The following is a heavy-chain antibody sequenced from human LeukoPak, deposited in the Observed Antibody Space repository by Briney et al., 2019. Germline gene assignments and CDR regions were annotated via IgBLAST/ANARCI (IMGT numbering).Heavy chain of an antibody. V-gene: IGHV3-21*01. CDR3: ARVGYCSSTSCHYYFDY. J-gene: IGHJ4*02. D-gene: IGHD2-2*01. Sequence: GGSLRLSCAASGFTFSSYGMSWVRQAPGKGLEWVSSISSSSSYIYYADSVKGRFTISRDNAKNSLYLQMNSLRAEDTAVYYCARVGYCSSTSCHYYFDYWGQGTLVTVSS. CDR1: GFTFSSYG. CDR2: ISSSSSYI.